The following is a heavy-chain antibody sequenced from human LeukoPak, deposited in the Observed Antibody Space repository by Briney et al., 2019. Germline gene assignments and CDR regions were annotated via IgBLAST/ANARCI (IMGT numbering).Heavy chain of an antibody. V-gene: IGHV3-74*01. CDR2: INSDGSTT. J-gene: IGHJ4*02. CDR3: SREGVAGGLDY. D-gene: IGHD6-19*01. CDR1: GFTFSSYW. Sequence: GGSLRLSCAASGFTFSSYWMHWVRQAPGKGLVWVSRINSDGSTTGYADSVKGRFTISRDSAKNTLYLQMNSLRAEDTAVYYCSREGVAGGLDYWGQGTLVTVSS.